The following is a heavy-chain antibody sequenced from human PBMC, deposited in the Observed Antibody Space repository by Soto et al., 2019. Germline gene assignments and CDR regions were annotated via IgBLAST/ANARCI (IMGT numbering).Heavy chain of an antibody. CDR1: GGSISSYD. V-gene: IGHV4-59*04. CDR2: IYYSGNT. Sequence: SETLSLTCTVSGGSISSYDWSWIRQPPGKGLEWIGYIYYSGNTYYNPSLKSGVTISADTSKNQFSLNLISVTAADTAVYYCRRSSRYSTDVWGQGITVTVSS. CDR3: RRSSRYSTDV. J-gene: IGHJ6*02. D-gene: IGHD6-19*01.